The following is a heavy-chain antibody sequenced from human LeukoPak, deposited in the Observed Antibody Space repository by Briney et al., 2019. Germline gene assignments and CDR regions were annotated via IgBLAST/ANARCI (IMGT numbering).Heavy chain of an antibody. CDR1: SGSISSGAYY. V-gene: IGHV4-39*06. Sequence: PSETLSLTCTVSSGSISSGAYYWGWIRQPPGKGLEWIGTIHYSGKTYYNPSLKSRITISIDTSKKQFALKLSSVTAADTAVYYCAREGRGPFGERRFDPWGQGTLVTVSS. D-gene: IGHD3-16*01. J-gene: IGHJ5*02. CDR3: AREGRGPFGERRFDP. CDR2: IHYSGKT.